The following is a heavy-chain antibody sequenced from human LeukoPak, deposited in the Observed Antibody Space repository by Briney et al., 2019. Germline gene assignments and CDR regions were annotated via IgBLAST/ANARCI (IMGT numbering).Heavy chain of an antibody. CDR1: GGSISPYY. D-gene: IGHD7-27*01. CDR3: ARGPWAWFDP. J-gene: IGHJ5*02. CDR2: LYYTGDT. Sequence: EASETLSLTCNVSGGSISPYYWSWIRQVPGKGVEWIGYLYYTGDTKYNPSLKSRVAISVDTSKNQFSLKLRSVTAADTAVYYCARGPWAWFDPWGQGTLVTVSS. V-gene: IGHV4-59*01.